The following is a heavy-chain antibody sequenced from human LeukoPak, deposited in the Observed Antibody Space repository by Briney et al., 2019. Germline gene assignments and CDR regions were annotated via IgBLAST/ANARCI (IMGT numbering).Heavy chain of an antibody. J-gene: IGHJ4*02. Sequence: GGSLRLSCAVSGLTFNNYAMSWVRQAPGKGLEWVSGISGRGASKYYADSVKGRFTISRDNSKNTLYLQMNSLRAEDTAVYYCAKDPFGIKTHYFDYWGQGTLVTVSS. D-gene: IGHD3-10*01. CDR1: GLTFNNYA. CDR3: AKDPFGIKTHYFDY. CDR2: ISGRGASK. V-gene: IGHV3-23*01.